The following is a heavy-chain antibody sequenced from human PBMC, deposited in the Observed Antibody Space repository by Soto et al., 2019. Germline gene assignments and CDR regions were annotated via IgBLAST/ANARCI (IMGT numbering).Heavy chain of an antibody. CDR2: IWYDGSNK. D-gene: IGHD2-2*01. CDR3: AKSLGYCSSTRCRTAFDI. V-gene: IGHV3-33*06. CDR1: GFTFSNYG. J-gene: IGHJ3*02. Sequence: GGSLRLSCAASGFTFSNYGMHWVRQAPGKGLEWVAVIWYDGSNKYYTDSVKGRLTISRDNSKNTLYLQMNSLRAEDTAVYYCAKSLGYCSSTRCRTAFDIWGQGTMVTVSS.